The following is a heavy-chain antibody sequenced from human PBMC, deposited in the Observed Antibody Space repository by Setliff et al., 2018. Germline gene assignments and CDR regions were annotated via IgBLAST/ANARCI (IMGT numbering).Heavy chain of an antibody. V-gene: IGHV4-59*01. CDR2: VYYSGTA. CDR3: ARGGTFRYFDF. J-gene: IGHJ4*02. Sequence: KTSETLSLTCTVSDGSLSTYYWSWIRQPPGKGLEFIGYVYYSGTANYSPSLRSRLPISVDTSENQFSLKLRSVTAADTAVYYCARGGTFRYFDFWGQGAPVTVSS. CDR1: DGSLSTYY. D-gene: IGHD5-12*01.